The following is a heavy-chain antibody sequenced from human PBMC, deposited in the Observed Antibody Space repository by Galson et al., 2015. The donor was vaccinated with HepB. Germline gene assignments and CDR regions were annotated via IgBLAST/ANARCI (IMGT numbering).Heavy chain of an antibody. CDR2: ISYDGGNQ. D-gene: IGHD3-10*01. CDR1: GFTFWGFD. Sequence: SLRLSCAASGFTFWGFDMHWVRPAPGKGLEWVAVISYDGGNQYYADSLKGRFTISRDNSENTVYLQLNSLRADDTALYYCAKARRGSGSPSFDYWGRGTLVTVSS. V-gene: IGHV3-30*18. CDR3: AKARRGSGSPSFDY. J-gene: IGHJ4*02.